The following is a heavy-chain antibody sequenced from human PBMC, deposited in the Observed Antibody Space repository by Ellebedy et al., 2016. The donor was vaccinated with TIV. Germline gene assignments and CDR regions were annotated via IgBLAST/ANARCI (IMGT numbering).Heavy chain of an antibody. D-gene: IGHD3-22*01. V-gene: IGHV4-34*01. CDR1: GGSFSGYY. Sequence: MPSETLSLTCAVYGGSFSGYYWSWIRQPPGKGLEWIGEINHSGSTNYNPSLKSRVTISVDKSKNQFSLKLSSVTAADTAVYYCARSVYYKIDYWGQGTLVTVSS. CDR2: INHSGST. CDR3: ARSVYYKIDY. J-gene: IGHJ4*02.